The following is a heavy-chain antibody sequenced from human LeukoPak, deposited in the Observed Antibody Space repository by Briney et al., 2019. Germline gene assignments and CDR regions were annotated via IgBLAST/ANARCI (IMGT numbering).Heavy chain of an antibody. CDR3: ARPFGQLSSSYFDY. CDR1: GFTFSSYS. CDR2: ISSSSSYI. V-gene: IGHV3-21*01. J-gene: IGHJ4*02. D-gene: IGHD3-10*01. Sequence: GVSLRLSCAASGFTFSSYSMKWVRQAPGKGLEWGSSISSSSSYIYYADSVKGRFTISRDNAENSLYLQMNSVRAEDTAVYSCARPFGQLSSSYFDYWGQGTLVTVSS.